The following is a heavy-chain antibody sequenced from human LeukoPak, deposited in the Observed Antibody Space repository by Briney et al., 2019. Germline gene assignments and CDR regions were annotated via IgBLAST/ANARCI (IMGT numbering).Heavy chain of an antibody. Sequence: GASVKVSCKASGYTFTSYYIHWVRQAPGQGLEWMGGFDPDYGETFYAQKLQGRVTMTEDTSADTAYMELSSLRPDDTAVYYCASYGDPNDAFDIWGQGTMVTVSS. V-gene: IGHV1-24*01. D-gene: IGHD2-21*02. CDR1: GYTFTSYY. CDR3: ASYGDPNDAFDI. J-gene: IGHJ3*02. CDR2: FDPDYGET.